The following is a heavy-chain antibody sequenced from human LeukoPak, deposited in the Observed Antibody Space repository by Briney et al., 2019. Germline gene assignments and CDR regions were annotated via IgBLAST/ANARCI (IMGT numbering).Heavy chain of an antibody. V-gene: IGHV6-1*01. CDR3: ARDRAVGFDY. Sequence: SQALSLTCAISGDRVSGNSAAWNWIRQSPSRGLEWLGRTYYRSKWYNDYAVSVKSRITIHPDTSKTQFSLQLNSVTPEDTAVYYCARDRAVGFDYWGQGTLVTVSS. CDR2: TYYRSKWYN. J-gene: IGHJ4*02. CDR1: GDRVSGNSAA. D-gene: IGHD6-19*01.